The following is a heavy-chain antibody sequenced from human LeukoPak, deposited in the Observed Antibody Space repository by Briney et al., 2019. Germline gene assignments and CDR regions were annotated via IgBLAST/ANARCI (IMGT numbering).Heavy chain of an antibody. CDR1: GGSFIGYY. D-gene: IGHD3-3*01. J-gene: IGHJ5*02. CDR3: ARDRAPDSYYDFWSGYFGH. Sequence: SEPLSLPFSAPGGSFIGYYWSWLRQPPGKGLERIGYIYGTGDTNYNPTLKRRVTMSVDTSKNQVSLNLRSVAAADTAIYYCARDRAPDSYYDFWSGYFGHWGQGTLVTVSS. V-gene: IGHV4-59*01. CDR2: IYGTGDT.